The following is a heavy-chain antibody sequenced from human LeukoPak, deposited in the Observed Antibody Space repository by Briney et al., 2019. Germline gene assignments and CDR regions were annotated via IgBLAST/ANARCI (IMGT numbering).Heavy chain of an antibody. V-gene: IGHV3-23*01. CDR1: GFTFSSYA. D-gene: IGHD2-15*01. Sequence: GGSLRLSCAASGFTFSSYAMSWVRQAPGKGLKWVSAISNNGGYTYYADSVQGRFTISRDNSKSTLCLQMNSLRAEDTAVYYCAKQLGYCSDGSCYFPYWGQGTLVTVSS. CDR3: AKQLGYCSDGSCYFPY. CDR2: ISNNGGYT. J-gene: IGHJ4*02.